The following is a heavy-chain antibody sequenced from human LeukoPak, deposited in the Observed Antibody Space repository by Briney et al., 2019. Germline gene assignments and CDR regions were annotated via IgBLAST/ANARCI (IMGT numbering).Heavy chain of an antibody. CDR3: ARALTYGGYDLAY. CDR1: GGSISSYY. D-gene: IGHD3-9*01. J-gene: IGHJ4*02. Sequence: SQTLSLTCTVSGGSISSYYWSWIRQPPGRGLEWIGYISYSGSTNYNPSLKSRVTISVDTSKNQFSLKVSSVTAADTAVYYCARALTYGGYDLAYWGQGTLVTVSS. V-gene: IGHV4-59*01. CDR2: ISYSGST.